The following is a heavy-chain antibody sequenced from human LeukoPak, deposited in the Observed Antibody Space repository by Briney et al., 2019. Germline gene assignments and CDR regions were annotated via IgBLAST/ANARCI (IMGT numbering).Heavy chain of an antibody. Sequence: PGGSLRLSCAASGFTFSDYGMHWVRQAPGKGLEWVAKIKPDGSEEDHVDSVKGRFTISRDNAKNSLYLQMNSLRAEDTAVYYCARAGLYGGSGLDYWGQGTLVTVSS. CDR3: ARAGLYGGSGLDY. D-gene: IGHD5-12*01. CDR2: IKPDGSEE. J-gene: IGHJ4*02. CDR1: GFTFSDYG. V-gene: IGHV3-7*01.